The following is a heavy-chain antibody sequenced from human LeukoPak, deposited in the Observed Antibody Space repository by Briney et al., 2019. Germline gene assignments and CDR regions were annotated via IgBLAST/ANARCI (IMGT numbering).Heavy chain of an antibody. V-gene: IGHV3-53*01. D-gene: IGHD5-18*01. CDR2: IYSGGST. CDR1: GFTVSSNY. J-gene: IGHJ4*02. Sequence: PGGSLRLSCAASGFTVSSNYMSWVRQAPGKGLEWVSVIYSGGSTYYADSVKGRFTISRDNSKNTLYLQMNSLRAEDTAVYYCASSQDTAMVGFYWGQGTLVTVSS. CDR3: ASSQDTAMVGFY.